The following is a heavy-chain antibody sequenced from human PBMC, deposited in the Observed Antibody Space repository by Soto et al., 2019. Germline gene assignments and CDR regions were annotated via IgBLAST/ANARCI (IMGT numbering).Heavy chain of an antibody. CDR3: AKGFIAAAGTFDY. Sequence: PGGSLRLSCAASGFTFSIYGMHWVRHAPGKGLEWVAVISYDGSNKYYADSVKGRFTISRDNSKNTLYLQMNSLRAEDTAVYYCAKGFIAAAGTFDYWGQGTLVTV. CDR1: GFTFSIYG. J-gene: IGHJ4*02. V-gene: IGHV3-30*18. D-gene: IGHD6-13*01. CDR2: ISYDGSNK.